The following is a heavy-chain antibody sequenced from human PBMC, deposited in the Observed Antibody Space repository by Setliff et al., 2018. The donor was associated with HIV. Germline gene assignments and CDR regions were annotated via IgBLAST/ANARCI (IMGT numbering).Heavy chain of an antibody. V-gene: IGHV3-15*07. J-gene: IGHJ5*02. D-gene: IGHD3-22*01. CDR2: IKSKPDGGTT. Sequence: GGSLRLSCAASGFTFNKAWMNWVRQAPGKGLEWVGRIKSKPDGGTTDYAAPVKGRFTISIDDSKTTLYLQMNSLKTEDTAVYYCKADSSGYPWGQGTLVTVSS. CDR1: GFTFNKAW. CDR3: KADSSGYP.